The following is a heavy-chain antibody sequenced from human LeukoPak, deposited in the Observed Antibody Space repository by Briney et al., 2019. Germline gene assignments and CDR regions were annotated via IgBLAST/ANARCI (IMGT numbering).Heavy chain of an antibody. D-gene: IGHD6-13*01. CDR2: MRQDGSGT. Sequence: GGSLRLPCAASGYSLSGYCMSWVRQAPGKGLEWVADMRQDGSGTYYVDSVKGRFTVSRDSAKNSLFLEIDSLRADDTAVYYCARAVDSRWPKTPPENWGQGTVVTVSS. CDR1: GYSLSGYC. J-gene: IGHJ4*02. V-gene: IGHV3-7*04. CDR3: ARAVDSRWPKTPPEN.